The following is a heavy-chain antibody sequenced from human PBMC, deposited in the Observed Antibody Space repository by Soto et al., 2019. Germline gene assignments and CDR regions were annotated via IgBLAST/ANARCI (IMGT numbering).Heavy chain of an antibody. CDR2: ISWNSGRI. CDR1: GFTFDDYA. Sequence: GGSLRLSCAASGFTFDDYAMHWVRQAPGKGLEWVSGISWNSGRIGYADSVKGRFTISRDNAKNSLYLQMNSLRAEDTALYYCARESGSHSSRFDYWGQGTLVTVSS. CDR3: ARESGSHSSRFDY. J-gene: IGHJ4*02. D-gene: IGHD3-22*01. V-gene: IGHV3-9*01.